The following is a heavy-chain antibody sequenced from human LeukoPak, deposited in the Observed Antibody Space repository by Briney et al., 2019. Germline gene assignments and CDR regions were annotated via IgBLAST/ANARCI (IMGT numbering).Heavy chain of an antibody. CDR1: GGSISSSSYY. V-gene: IGHV4-39*07. CDR3: ARVNYGNFDY. D-gene: IGHD3-16*01. J-gene: IGHJ4*02. Sequence: SETLSLTCTVSGGSISSSSYYWGWIRQPPGKGLEWIVSIYYSGSTYYNPSLKSRFTISVDTSKNQFSLKLSSVTAADTAVYYCARVNYGNFDYWGPATLVTVSS. CDR2: IYYSGST.